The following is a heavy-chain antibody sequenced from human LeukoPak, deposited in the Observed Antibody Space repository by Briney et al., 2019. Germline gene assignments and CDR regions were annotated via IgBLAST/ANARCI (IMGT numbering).Heavy chain of an antibody. CDR2: INHSGST. V-gene: IGHV4-34*01. CDR1: GGSFSGYC. D-gene: IGHD3-22*01. CDR3: ARGPRYYYDSSGYYYFDY. Sequence: PSETLSLTRAVYGGSFSGYCWSWIRQPPGKGLEWIGEINHSGSTNYNPSLKSRVTISVDTSKNQFSLKLSSVAAADTAVYYCARGPRYYYDSSGYYYFDYWGQGTLVTVSS. J-gene: IGHJ4*02.